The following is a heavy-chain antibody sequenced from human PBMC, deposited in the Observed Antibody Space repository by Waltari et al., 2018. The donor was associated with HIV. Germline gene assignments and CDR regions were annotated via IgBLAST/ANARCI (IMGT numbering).Heavy chain of an antibody. CDR2: IYYSGTT. Sequence: QLQLQESGPGLVKPSETLSLTCTVSGGSISSSSYYWGWIRQPPGKGLEWIGSIYYSGTTYYNPSLKSRVTISVDTSKNQFSLKLSSVTAADTAVYYCARERGPDAFDIWGQGTMVTVSS. CDR3: ARERGPDAFDI. V-gene: IGHV4-39*02. CDR1: GGSISSSSYY. J-gene: IGHJ3*02. D-gene: IGHD3-10*01.